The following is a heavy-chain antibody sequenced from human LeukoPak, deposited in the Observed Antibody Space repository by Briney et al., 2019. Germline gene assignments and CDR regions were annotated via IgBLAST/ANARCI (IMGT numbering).Heavy chain of an antibody. CDR2: IKYDGSKT. D-gene: IGHD1-26*01. J-gene: IGHJ3*02. CDR1: GFTFSRYW. CDR3: ARDPHGGSGSDPHDAFDI. Sequence: GGSLRLSCAASGFTFSRYWMHWVRQAPGKGLVWVSRIKYDGSKTSYADFVKGRFTIPRDNAKNTLYLQMNSLRAEDAAVYYCARDPHGGSGSDPHDAFDIWGQGTMVTVSS. V-gene: IGHV3-74*01.